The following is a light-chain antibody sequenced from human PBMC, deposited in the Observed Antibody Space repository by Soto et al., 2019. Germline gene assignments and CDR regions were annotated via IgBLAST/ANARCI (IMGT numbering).Light chain of an antibody. CDR1: SSDVGGYNY. CDR2: EVN. J-gene: IGLJ1*01. V-gene: IGLV2-8*01. CDR3: SSYAGSSNV. Sequence: QSVLTQPPSASGSPGQSVAISCTGTSSDVGGYNYVSWYQQHPGKAPKLMIYEVNKRPSGVPDRFSGSKSGNTASLTVSGPQAEDEADYYCSSYAGSSNVFGTGTKVNVL.